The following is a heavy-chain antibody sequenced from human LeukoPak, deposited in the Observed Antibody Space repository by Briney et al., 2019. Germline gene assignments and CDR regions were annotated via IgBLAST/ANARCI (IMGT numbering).Heavy chain of an antibody. CDR2: IYYSGST. V-gene: IGHV4-39*01. CDR3: ARLGGNQVLYYFDY. D-gene: IGHD1-14*01. CDR1: GGSISSSSYY. Sequence: SETLSLTCTVSGGSISSSSYYWGWIRQPPGKGLEWIGSIYYSGSTYYNPSLKSRVTISVDTSKNQFSPKVSSVTAADTAVYYCARLGGNQVLYYFDYWGQGTLVTVSS. J-gene: IGHJ4*02.